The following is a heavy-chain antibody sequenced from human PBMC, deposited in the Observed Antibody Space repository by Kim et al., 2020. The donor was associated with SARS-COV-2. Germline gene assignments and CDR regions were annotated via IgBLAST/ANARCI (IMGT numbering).Heavy chain of an antibody. CDR2: INPTSGGT. CDR1: GYTFTGYY. V-gene: IGHV1-2*02. J-gene: IGHJ4*02. Sequence: ASVKVSCEASGYTFTGYYLHWVRQAPGQGLEWMGCINPTSGGTNYVRKFQGRVTMTRDTSISTAYMELSRLRSDDTAVYYCARDLHLNLGWSTIPDYWGQGTLVTVSS. D-gene: IGHD3-3*01. CDR3: ARDLHLNLGWSTIPDY.